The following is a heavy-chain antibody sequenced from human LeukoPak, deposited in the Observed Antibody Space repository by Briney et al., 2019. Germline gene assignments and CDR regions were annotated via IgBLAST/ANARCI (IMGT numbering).Heavy chain of an antibody. Sequence: SETLSLTCTVSGGSISSSSYYWGWIRQPPGKGLEWIGSIYYSGSTYYNPSLKSRVTISVDTSKNQFSLKLSSVTAADTAVYYCASPNWGSGENWYFDLWGRGTLVTVSS. J-gene: IGHJ2*01. CDR2: IYYSGST. D-gene: IGHD7-27*01. CDR1: GGSISSSSYY. CDR3: ASPNWGSGENWYFDL. V-gene: IGHV4-39*01.